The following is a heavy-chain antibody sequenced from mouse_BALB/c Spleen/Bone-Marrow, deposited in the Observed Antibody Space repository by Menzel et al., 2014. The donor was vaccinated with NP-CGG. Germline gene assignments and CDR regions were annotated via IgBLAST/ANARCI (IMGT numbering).Heavy chain of an antibody. J-gene: IGHJ3*01. CDR1: GYTFTSYW. Sequence: VQPQQSGAELAKPGASVKMSCKASGYTFTSYWMHWVKQRPGQGLEWIGYINPSTGYTEYNQKFKDKATLTADKSSSIAYMQLSSLTSEDSAVYYCAREKVLRNFFAYWGQGTLVTVSA. CDR2: INPSTGYT. D-gene: IGHD2-14*01. V-gene: IGHV1-7*01. CDR3: AREKVLRNFFAY.